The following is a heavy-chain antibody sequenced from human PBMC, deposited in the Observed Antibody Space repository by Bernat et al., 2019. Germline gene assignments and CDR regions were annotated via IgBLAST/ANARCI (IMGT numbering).Heavy chain of an antibody. V-gene: IGHV3-11*01. D-gene: IGHD3-22*01. Sequence: QVQLVESGGGLVKPGGSLRLSCAASGFTFSDYYMSWIRQAPGKGLAWVSYISSSGSTIYYANSVKGRFTISRDNAKNSLYLHMSSLRAEDAAGYYCASGHIITGRFDAWGQGTLITVSS. CDR2: ISSSGSTI. CDR3: ASGHIITGRFDA. CDR1: GFTFSDYY. J-gene: IGHJ5*01.